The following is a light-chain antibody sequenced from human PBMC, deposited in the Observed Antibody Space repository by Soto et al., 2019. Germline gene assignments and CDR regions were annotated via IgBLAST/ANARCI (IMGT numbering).Light chain of an antibody. CDR3: QSSLRXSHV. V-gene: IGLV1-40*01. J-gene: IGLJ1*01. Sequence: QSFLRQPPSVSGAPVQRVTISCTGSSSDIGAGDDLHWYQQLPGTAPKLRIYGNNKRPSGFPDRFSGSKSGSSASLAIIGPQAEDEADYFGQSSLRXSHVVGTGTKVXV. CDR2: GNN. CDR1: SSDIGAGDD.